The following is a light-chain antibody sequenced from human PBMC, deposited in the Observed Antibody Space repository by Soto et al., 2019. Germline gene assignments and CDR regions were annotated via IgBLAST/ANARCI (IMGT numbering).Light chain of an antibody. CDR1: QSVSSR. CDR3: QKRSSWPLT. Sequence: EIVMTMSPATLSVSPGERVTLSCMASQSVSSRLAWYQQKPGQSPRLLIYGASTRATGIPARFSGSGSGTEFTLTISSLQSEDFGVYYCQKRSSWPLTCGGGTKGAIK. CDR2: GAS. J-gene: IGKJ4*02. V-gene: IGKV3-15*01.